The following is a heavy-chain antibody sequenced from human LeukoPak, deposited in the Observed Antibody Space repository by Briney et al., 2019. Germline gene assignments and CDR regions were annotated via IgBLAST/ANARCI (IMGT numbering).Heavy chain of an antibody. CDR1: GFIFHSHA. V-gene: IGHV3-23*01. CDR2: ISGSGGST. Sequence: GGSLRLSCAASGFIFHSHAMSWVRQAPGKGLEWVSAISGSGGSTFYADSVRGRFIISGDNSKNTVYLQMNSLRAEDTALYYCAKDNDYTYNYFDYWGQGTLVTVSS. CDR3: AKDNDYTYNYFDY. J-gene: IGHJ4*02. D-gene: IGHD3-16*01.